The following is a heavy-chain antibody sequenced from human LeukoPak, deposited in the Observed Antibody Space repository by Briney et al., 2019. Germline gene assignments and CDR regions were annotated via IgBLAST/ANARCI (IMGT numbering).Heavy chain of an antibody. Sequence: PGGSLRLSCVASGFTFSSYWMSWVRQAPGKGLEWVANIKQDGSEKYYVDSVKGRFTISRDNAKNSLYLQMNSLRAEDTAVYYCARVLLYYDFWSGYTHSWPVDYWGQGTLVTVSS. CDR3: ARVLLYYDFWSGYTHSWPVDY. V-gene: IGHV3-7*01. J-gene: IGHJ4*02. CDR1: GFTFSSYW. D-gene: IGHD3-3*01. CDR2: IKQDGSEK.